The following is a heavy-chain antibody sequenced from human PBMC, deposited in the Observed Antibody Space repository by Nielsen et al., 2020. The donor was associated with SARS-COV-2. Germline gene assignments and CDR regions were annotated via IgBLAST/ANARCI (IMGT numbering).Heavy chain of an antibody. CDR2: VSHSGST. V-gene: IGHV4-4*02. D-gene: IGHD2-2*02. CDR1: GGSVSSNDW. CDR3: ARGHLVVVPSPILGLGPFFYSFYLDV. J-gene: IGHJ6*03. Sequence: SETLSLTCAVSGGSVSSNDWLTWVRQSPGKGLEWIGEVSHSGSTNYSPSLKSRVTLSMDKSRRQFSLRLASVSAADTAVYFCARGHLVVVPSPILGLGPFFYSFYLDVWGKGTTVIVSS.